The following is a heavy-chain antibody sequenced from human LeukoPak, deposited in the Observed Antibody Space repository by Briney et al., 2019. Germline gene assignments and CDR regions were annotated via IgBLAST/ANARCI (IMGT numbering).Heavy chain of an antibody. J-gene: IGHJ4*02. CDR3: ASLRAVSTTDRDF. CDR1: GDSMTSRNYY. D-gene: IGHD5/OR15-5a*01. Sequence: PSETLSLTCAVSGDSMTSRNYYWGWIRQPRGEGLEFIGMIYNTGTSYYNPSLGSRVSISTDTSRSQFSLSLSAVTAADSAVYYCASLRAVSTTDRDFWGQGTLVTVSS. V-gene: IGHV4-39*07. CDR2: IYNTGTS.